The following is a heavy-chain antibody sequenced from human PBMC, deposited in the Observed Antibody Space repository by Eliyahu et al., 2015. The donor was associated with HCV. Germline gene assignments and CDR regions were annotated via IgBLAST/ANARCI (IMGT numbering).Heavy chain of an antibody. J-gene: IGHJ5*02. CDR2: ISSSSNYI. D-gene: IGHD6-13*01. CDR3: ARHSAVPGFDI. CDR1: GFTFSTYX. V-gene: IGHV3-21*01. Sequence: EVQLVESGGGLVKPGGSLRVSCAASGFTFSTYXMHWVRQAPGKGPEWISPISSSSNYIYYADSLKGRFTISRDNAKKSLFLKMSSLRAEDTAVYYCARHSAVPGFDIWGRGTLVTVSS.